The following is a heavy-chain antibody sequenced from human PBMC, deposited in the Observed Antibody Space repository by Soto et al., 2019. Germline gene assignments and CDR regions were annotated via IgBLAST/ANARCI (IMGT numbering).Heavy chain of an antibody. CDR3: ARGGAYDFWSGYPHYYYYGMDV. CDR1: GGSISSYY. Sequence: SETLSLTCTVSGGSISSYYWSWIRQPPGKGLEWIGYIYYSGSTNYNPPLKSRVTISVDTSKNQFSLKLSSVTAADTAVYYCARGGAYDFWSGYPHYYYYGMDVWGQGTTVTVSS. V-gene: IGHV4-59*01. J-gene: IGHJ6*02. CDR2: IYYSGST. D-gene: IGHD3-3*01.